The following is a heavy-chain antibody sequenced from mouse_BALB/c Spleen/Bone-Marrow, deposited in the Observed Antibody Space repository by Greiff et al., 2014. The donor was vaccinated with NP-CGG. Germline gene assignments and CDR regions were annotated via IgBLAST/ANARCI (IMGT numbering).Heavy chain of an antibody. D-gene: IGHD2-4*01. J-gene: IGHJ3*01. CDR2: IHPGSGGA. CDR3: TREGLRGAGFVY. CDR1: GYTFTDYE. V-gene: IGHV1-15*01. Sequence: VNLVESGAELVRPGASVKLSCKALGYTFTDYEMHWVKQTPVHGLEWIGTIHPGSGGAAYNQKFKGKATLTADKSSSTAYMELSSLTSEDSAVYYCTREGLRGAGFVYWGQGTLVTVSA.